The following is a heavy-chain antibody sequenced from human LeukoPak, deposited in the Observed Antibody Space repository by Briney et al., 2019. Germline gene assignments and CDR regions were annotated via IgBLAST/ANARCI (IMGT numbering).Heavy chain of an antibody. CDR3: ASTGKYYDILTGYWVV. CDR2: IIPILGIA. CDR1: RGTFSSYA. D-gene: IGHD3-9*01. V-gene: IGHV1-69*04. J-gene: IGHJ6*02. Sequence: ASVKVSCKASRGTFSSYAISWVRQAPGQGLEWMGRIIPILGIASYAQKFQGRVTITADKSTSTAYMELSSLRSEDTAVYYCASTGKYYDILTGYWVVWGQGTTVTVSS.